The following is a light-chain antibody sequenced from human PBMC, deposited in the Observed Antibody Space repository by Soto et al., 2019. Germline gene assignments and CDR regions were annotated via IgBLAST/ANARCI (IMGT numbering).Light chain of an antibody. CDR1: QGIGNY. CDR3: QKHDGAPLT. V-gene: IGKV1-27*01. Sequence: DIQMTQSPSSLSASVGDRVTITCRASQGIGNYLSWYQQKPGKVPKLLIYTSSTLQSGVPSRFSGSGSGTDFTLTISSLQPEDVATYYCQKHDGAPLTFGGGTKAEI. CDR2: TSS. J-gene: IGKJ4*01.